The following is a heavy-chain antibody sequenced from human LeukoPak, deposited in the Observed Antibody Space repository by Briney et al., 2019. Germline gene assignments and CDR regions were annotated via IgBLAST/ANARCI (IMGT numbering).Heavy chain of an antibody. V-gene: IGHV3-21*01. CDR2: INSSSSYI. J-gene: IGHJ5*02. Sequence: GGSLRLSCAASGFTFSSYSMNWVRQAPGKGLEWVSSINSSSSYIYYADSVKGRFTISRDNAKNSLYLQMNSLRAEDTAVYYCAREAIDFWSGYTINWFDPWGQGTLVTVSS. D-gene: IGHD3-3*01. CDR1: GFTFSSYS. CDR3: AREAIDFWSGYTINWFDP.